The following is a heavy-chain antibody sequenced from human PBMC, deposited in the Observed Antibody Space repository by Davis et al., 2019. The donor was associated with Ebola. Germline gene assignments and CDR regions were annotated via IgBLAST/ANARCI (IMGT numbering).Heavy chain of an antibody. D-gene: IGHD3-22*01. J-gene: IGHJ6*02. CDR2: IRYDGSDT. CDR1: GFTFSSYG. CDR3: AKGLPYYYDSSGYFYMDV. V-gene: IGHV3-30*02. Sequence: GESLKISCAASGFTFSSYGMHWVRQAPGKGLEWVAFIRYDGSDTYYMDSLKGRFTISRDNSKNTLYLQMNSLRVEDTAVFYCAKGLPYYYDSSGYFYMDVWGQGTTVTVSS.